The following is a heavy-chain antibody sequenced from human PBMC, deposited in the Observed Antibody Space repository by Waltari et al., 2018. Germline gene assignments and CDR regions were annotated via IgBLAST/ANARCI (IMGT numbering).Heavy chain of an antibody. J-gene: IGHJ4*02. CDR3: ARGSGYSSRGGVV. CDR2: IYYIGST. Sequence: QVQLQESGPGLVKPSETLSLTCTVSGGSISSHYWSWIRQPPGKGLEWIGYIYYIGSTNYNPSLKGRVTISVATSKNQFSLKLSSVTAADTAVYYCARGSGYSSRGGVVWGQGTLVTVSS. D-gene: IGHD6-13*01. V-gene: IGHV4-59*11. CDR1: GGSISSHY.